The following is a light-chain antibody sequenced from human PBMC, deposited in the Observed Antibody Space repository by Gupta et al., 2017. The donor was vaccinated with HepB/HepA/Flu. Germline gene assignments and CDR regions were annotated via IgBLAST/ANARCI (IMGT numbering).Light chain of an antibody. CDR1: QSIGSY. V-gene: IGKV1-39*01. CDR2: AAS. J-gene: IGKJ1*01. Sequence: DIQMTQSPSSLSASVGDRVTITCRSSQSIGSYLNWYQQKPGNAPNLLIYAASSLHSGVPSRFSGSGSGTDFTLTISSLQPEDFATYYCQQSSTTLTWTFGQGTKVEIK. CDR3: QQSSTTLTWT.